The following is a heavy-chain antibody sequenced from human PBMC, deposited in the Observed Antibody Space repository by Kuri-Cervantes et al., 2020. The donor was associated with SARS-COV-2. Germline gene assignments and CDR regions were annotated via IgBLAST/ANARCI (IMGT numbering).Heavy chain of an antibody. D-gene: IGHD6-6*01. CDR1: GFTFSSYS. CDR2: ISSSSSTI. CDR3: AKDSRYSSSSCFLY. J-gene: IGHJ4*02. V-gene: IGHV3-48*01. Sequence: GESLKISCAASGFTFSSYSMNWVRQAPGKGLEWVSYISSSSSTIYYADSVKGRFAISRDNAKNSLYLQMNSLRAEDTAVYYCAKDSRYSSSSCFLYWGQGTLVTVSS.